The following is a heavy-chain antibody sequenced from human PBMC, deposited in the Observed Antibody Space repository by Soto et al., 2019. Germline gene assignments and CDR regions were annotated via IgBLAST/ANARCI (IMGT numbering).Heavy chain of an antibody. Sequence: PGGSLRLSCAASGFTFSSYGMHWVRQAPGKGLEWVAVISYDGSNKYYADSVKGRFTISRDNSKNTLYLQMNSLRAEDTAVYYCAKVRAGSYRYYYYYGMDVWGQGTTVTVSS. CDR2: ISYDGSNK. D-gene: IGHD3-16*02. CDR1: GFTFSSYG. V-gene: IGHV3-30*18. J-gene: IGHJ6*02. CDR3: AKVRAGSYRYYYYYGMDV.